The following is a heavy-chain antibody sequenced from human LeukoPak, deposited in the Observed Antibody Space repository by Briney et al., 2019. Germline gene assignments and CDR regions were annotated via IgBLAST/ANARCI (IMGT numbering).Heavy chain of an antibody. V-gene: IGHV4-39*07. D-gene: IGHD3-10*01. CDR3: ARVSYGSGSYYNDY. J-gene: IGHJ4*02. CDR2: IYYSGST. Sequence: KPSETLSLTCTVSGGSIGRTAFYWDWIRQPPGKGLEWIGSIYYSGSTHYNPSLKSRVTISVDTSKNQFSLKLSSVTAADTAVYYCARVSYGSGSYYNDYWGQGTLVTVSS. CDR1: GGSIGRTAFY.